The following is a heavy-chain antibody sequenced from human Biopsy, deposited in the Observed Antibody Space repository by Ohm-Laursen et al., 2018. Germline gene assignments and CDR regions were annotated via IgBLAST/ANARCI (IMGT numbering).Heavy chain of an antibody. CDR3: ARLSTLFGVADFTDD. J-gene: IGHJ4*02. V-gene: IGHV4-59*08. D-gene: IGHD3-3*01. Sequence: SETLSLTCTVSGASVRSHFLTWIRQPPGKGLQWIGSISNSGTTKSSPSLKSRVNISLHTSKNQLSLKLTSVTAADTAVYYCARLSTLFGVADFTDDWGQGTLVTVSS. CDR1: GASVRSHF. CDR2: ISNSGTT.